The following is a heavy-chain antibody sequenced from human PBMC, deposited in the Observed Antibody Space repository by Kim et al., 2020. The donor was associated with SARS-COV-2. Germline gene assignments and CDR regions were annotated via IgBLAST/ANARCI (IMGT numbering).Heavy chain of an antibody. Sequence: GGSLRLSCAASGFTFSSNALHWVRQAPGKGLEWVAVISYDGSIKYHADSVKGRFSISRDNSKTTLYLQMNSLRAEDTAVYYCARIKGENCGSGSCFGDYGLDVWGQGTTVTVSS. V-gene: IGHV3-30*04. CDR3: ARIKGENCGSGSCFGDYGLDV. D-gene: IGHD2-15*01. CDR2: ISYDGSIK. J-gene: IGHJ6*02. CDR1: GFTFSSNA.